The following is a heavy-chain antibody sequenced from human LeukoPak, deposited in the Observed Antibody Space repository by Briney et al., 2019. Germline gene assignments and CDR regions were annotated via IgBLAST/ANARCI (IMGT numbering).Heavy chain of an antibody. Sequence: SETLSLTCTVSGGSISTFFWTWIRQSAGKGLDWSGRIYTGTTYYNPSLESRATISVDTSNNRFSLKLTSLTAADTAVYYCARGTEMTSFTGYYSFDYWGRGSLVTVSS. J-gene: IGHJ4*02. D-gene: IGHD3-9*01. CDR1: GGSISTFF. CDR3: ARGTEMTSFTGYYSFDY. CDR2: IYTGTT. V-gene: IGHV4-4*07.